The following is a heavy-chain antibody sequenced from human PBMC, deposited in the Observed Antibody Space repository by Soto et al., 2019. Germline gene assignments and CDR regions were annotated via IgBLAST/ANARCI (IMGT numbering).Heavy chain of an antibody. Sequence: ASVKVSWKASGYTFTGYYMHWVRQAPGQGLEWMGWINPNSGGTNYAQKFQGRVTMTRDTSISTAYMELSRLRSDDTAVYYCARGRGYCSSTSCYTWNYYYYYGMDVWGQGTTVTVSS. CDR2: INPNSGGT. V-gene: IGHV1-2*02. CDR3: ARGRGYCSSTSCYTWNYYYYYGMDV. D-gene: IGHD2-2*02. J-gene: IGHJ6*02. CDR1: GYTFTGYY.